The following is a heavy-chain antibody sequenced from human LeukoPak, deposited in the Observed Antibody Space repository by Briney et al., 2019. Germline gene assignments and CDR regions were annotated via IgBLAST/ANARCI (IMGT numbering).Heavy chain of an antibody. Sequence: GGSLRLSCAASGFTFSSYSMNWVRQAPGKGLEWVSSISSSSSYIYYADSVKGRFTISRDNAKNSLYLQMNSPRAEDTAVYYCARELCFGETGRYFDYWGQGTLVTVSS. CDR2: ISSSSSYI. J-gene: IGHJ4*02. CDR1: GFTFSSYS. V-gene: IGHV3-21*01. CDR3: ARELCFGETGRYFDY. D-gene: IGHD3-10*01.